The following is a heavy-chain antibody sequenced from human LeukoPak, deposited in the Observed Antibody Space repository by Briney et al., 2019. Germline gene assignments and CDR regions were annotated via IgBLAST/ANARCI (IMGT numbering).Heavy chain of an antibody. J-gene: IGHJ4*02. CDR1: GFTFSNYG. CDR2: ISGSGAAT. Sequence: PGGSLRLSCAASGFTFSNYGMTWVRQAPGQGPEWVSTISGSGAATYSADSVKGRFTISRGNSKSTMYLQMNSLRAEDAAVYYCAKRGDHDSSGFLRYFDYWGQGTLVTVSS. V-gene: IGHV3-23*01. D-gene: IGHD3-22*01. CDR3: AKRGDHDSSGFLRYFDY.